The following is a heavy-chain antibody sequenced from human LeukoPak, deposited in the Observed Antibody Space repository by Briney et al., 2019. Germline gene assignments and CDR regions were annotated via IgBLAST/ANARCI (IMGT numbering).Heavy chain of an antibody. D-gene: IGHD5-24*01. CDR1: VGCISSYY. CDR3: ARGAWPFDY. V-gene: IGHV4-59*01. Sequence: SETLSLTCTVSVGCISSYYWSWSRQPPGKGLEWIGYIYYTGSTNYNPSLKSRVTISVDPSKNQFSLKLSSVTAADTAVCYCARGAWPFDYWGQGTLLTVSS. J-gene: IGHJ4*02. CDR2: IYYTGST.